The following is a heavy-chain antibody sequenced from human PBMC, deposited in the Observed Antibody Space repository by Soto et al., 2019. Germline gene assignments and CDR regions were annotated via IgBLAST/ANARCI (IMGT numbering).Heavy chain of an antibody. CDR2: IYHSGST. J-gene: IGHJ4*02. Sequence: PSETLSLTCAVSGGSISSGGYSWSWIRQPPGKGLEWIGYIYHSGSTYYNPSLKSRVTISVDRSKNQFSLKLSSVTAADTAAYYGARIIAAQEFFDYWGQGTLVTVSS. D-gene: IGHD6-6*01. CDR1: GGSISSGGYS. CDR3: ARIIAAQEFFDY. V-gene: IGHV4-30-2*01.